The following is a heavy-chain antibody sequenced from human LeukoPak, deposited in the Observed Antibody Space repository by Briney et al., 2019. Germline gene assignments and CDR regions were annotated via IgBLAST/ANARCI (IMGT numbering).Heavy chain of an antibody. D-gene: IGHD5-12*01. J-gene: IGHJ4*02. CDR1: GYTFTGYY. Sequence: GASVKVSCKASGYTFTGYYMHWVRQAPGQGLEWMGWINPNRGGTNYAQKFQGRVTMTRDTSISTAYMELSRLRSDDTAVYYCARYRVATAGFDYWGQGTLVTVSS. V-gene: IGHV1-2*02. CDR2: INPNRGGT. CDR3: ARYRVATAGFDY.